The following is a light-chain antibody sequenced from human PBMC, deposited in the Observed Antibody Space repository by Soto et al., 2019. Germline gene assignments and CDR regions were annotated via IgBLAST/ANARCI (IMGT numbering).Light chain of an antibody. CDR2: KIS. V-gene: IGKV2-24*01. CDR3: MQATLFPT. Sequence: DIVLTPTPLSSPVTLGQPASISCRSSQSLVHSDGNTYLSWLHQRPVRPPRFLISKISNRFSRVRDRFRVGGAVTEFTLKISTVEAEDVEVYFCMQATLFPTFGRGNKVDI. CDR1: QSLVHSDGNTY. J-gene: IGKJ4*02.